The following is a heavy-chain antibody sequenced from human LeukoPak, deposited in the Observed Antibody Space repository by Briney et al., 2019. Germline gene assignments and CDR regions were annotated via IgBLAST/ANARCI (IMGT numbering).Heavy chain of an antibody. J-gene: IGHJ4*02. Sequence: PSETLSLTCTVSGGSIGSYYWSWIRQPPGKGLEWIGYIYYSGSTEYNPSLRSRVTISLEMSKHQFSLNLTSVTAADTAVYYCASNTGTVFDYWGQGALVTVSS. V-gene: IGHV4-59*01. D-gene: IGHD7-27*01. CDR3: ASNTGTVFDY. CDR1: GGSIGSYY. CDR2: IYYSGST.